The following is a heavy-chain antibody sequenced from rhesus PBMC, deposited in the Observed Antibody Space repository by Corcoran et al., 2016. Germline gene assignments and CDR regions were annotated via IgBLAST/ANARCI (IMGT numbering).Heavy chain of an antibody. D-gene: IGHD1-44*01. CDR3: TRGGTSHAPVDY. Sequence: EVQLVESGGGLVQPGGSLRLSCAASGFTFSSYGLTWVRQSPGKGLEWVSSLSSNINYIYYSDAVKGRCTISRDNAKNSLSLQMNSLRAEDTAVYYCTRGGTSHAPVDYWGQGVLVTVSS. CDR2: LSSNINYI. CDR1: GFTFSSYG. V-gene: IGHV3S16*01. J-gene: IGHJ4*01.